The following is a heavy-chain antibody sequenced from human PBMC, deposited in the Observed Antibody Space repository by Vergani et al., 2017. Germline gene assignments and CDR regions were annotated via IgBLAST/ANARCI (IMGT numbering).Heavy chain of an antibody. V-gene: IGHV3-9*01. CDR3: ARDRFGYYGILTGDYYDY. J-gene: IGHJ4*02. Sequence: EVQLVESGGGLVQPGRSLRLSCAASGFTFVDYAMTCVRPAPGKGLEWVSGISWNSGSIGYADSVKGRFTISRDNATNSLYLQMNSLRAEDTALYYCARDRFGYYGILTGDYYDYWGQGTLVTVSS. CDR1: GFTFVDYA. D-gene: IGHD3-9*01. CDR2: ISWNSGSI.